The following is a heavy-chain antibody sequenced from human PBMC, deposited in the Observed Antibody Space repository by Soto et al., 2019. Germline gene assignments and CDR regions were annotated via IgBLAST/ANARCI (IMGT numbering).Heavy chain of an antibody. V-gene: IGHV1-24*01. CDR3: AKGATAMVKFYYGMDV. CDR1: GYTLTELS. D-gene: IGHD5-18*01. CDR2: FDPEDGET. J-gene: IGHJ6*02. Sequence: GASVKVSCKVSGYTLTELSMHWVRQAPGKGLEWMGGFDPEDGETIYAQKFQGRVTMTEDTSTDTAYMELSSLRSEDTAVYYCAKGATAMVKFYYGMDVWGQGTTVTVSS.